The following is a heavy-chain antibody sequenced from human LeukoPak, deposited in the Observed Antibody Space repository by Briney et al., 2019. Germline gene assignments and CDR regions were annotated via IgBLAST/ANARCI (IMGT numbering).Heavy chain of an antibody. Sequence: AGSLRLSCAASRFTFRSYAMTWVRQAPGKGLEWVSRISGSGGTTYYADSVKGRFTISRDNSKNTLYLQMNSLRAEDTAVYYCAKGDYYDLDYWGQGTLVTVSS. CDR3: AKGDYYDLDY. V-gene: IGHV3-23*01. CDR1: RFTFRSYA. J-gene: IGHJ4*02. D-gene: IGHD3-10*01. CDR2: ISGSGGTT.